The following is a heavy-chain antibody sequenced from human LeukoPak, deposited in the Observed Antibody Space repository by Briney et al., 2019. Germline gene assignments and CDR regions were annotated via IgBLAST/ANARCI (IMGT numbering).Heavy chain of an antibody. CDR3: ARVYQYYDFWSGSHSPNWFDP. Sequence: SETLSLTCAVYGGSFSGYYWSWIRQPPGKGLEWSGEINHSGSTNYNPSLKSRVTISVDTSKNQFSLKLSSVTAADTAVYYCARVYQYYDFWSGSHSPNWFDPWGQGTLVTVSS. V-gene: IGHV4-34*01. D-gene: IGHD3-3*01. CDR2: INHSGST. J-gene: IGHJ5*02. CDR1: GGSFSGYY.